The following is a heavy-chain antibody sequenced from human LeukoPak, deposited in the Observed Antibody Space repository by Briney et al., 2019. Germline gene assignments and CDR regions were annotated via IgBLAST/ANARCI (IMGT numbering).Heavy chain of an antibody. CDR1: GFTFSSYR. D-gene: IGHD1-1*01. CDR2: ISSSSSYI. CDR3: ASTPGAFDI. J-gene: IGHJ3*02. V-gene: IGHV3-21*01. Sequence: KTGGSLRLSCAASGFTFSSYRMNWVRQAPGKGLEWVSSISSSSSYIYYAASVKGRFTISRDNAKNSLYLQMNSLRAEDTAVYYCASTPGAFDIWGQGTMVTVSS.